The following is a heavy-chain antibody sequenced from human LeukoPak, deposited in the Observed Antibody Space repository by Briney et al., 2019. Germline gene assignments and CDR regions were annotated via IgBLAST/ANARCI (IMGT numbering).Heavy chain of an antibody. CDR2: ISTGGDTI. V-gene: IGHV3-48*01. J-gene: IGHJ5*02. Sequence: GGSLRLSCAVSGFTFSDYSMNWVRQPPGKGLEWISYISTGGDTIYYTDSVKGRFTISSDNAKKSLYLQMNSLRAEDTAVYYCARGPPLFDPWGQGTLVTVSS. CDR1: GFTFSDYS. CDR3: ARGPPLFDP.